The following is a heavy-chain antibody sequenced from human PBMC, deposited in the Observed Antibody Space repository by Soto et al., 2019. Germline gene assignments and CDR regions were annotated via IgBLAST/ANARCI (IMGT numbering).Heavy chain of an antibody. CDR2: INHSGST. CDR3: ARIPTPVASAASDY. J-gene: IGHJ4*02. V-gene: IGHV4-34*01. CDR1: GGSFSGYY. D-gene: IGHD6-13*01. Sequence: QVQLQQWGAGLLKPSETLSLTCAVYGGSFSGYYWSWIRQPPGKGLGWIGEINHSGSTNYNPSLKSRVTISVDTSKTQFSLKLSSVTAADTAVYYCARIPTPVASAASDYWGQGTLVTVSS.